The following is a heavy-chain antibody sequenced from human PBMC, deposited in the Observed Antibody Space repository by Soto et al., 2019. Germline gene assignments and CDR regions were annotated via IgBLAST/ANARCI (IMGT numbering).Heavy chain of an antibody. CDR1: GYTFTSYG. CDR3: ATRYQLPRNYYYYGMDV. D-gene: IGHD2-2*01. J-gene: IGHJ6*02. V-gene: IGHV1-18*01. Sequence: ASVKVSCKASGYTFTSYGISWVRQAPGQGLEWMGWISAYNGNTNYAQKLQGRVTMTTDTSTSTAYMELRSLRSDDTAVYYCATRYQLPRNYYYYGMDVWGQGTTVTVSS. CDR2: ISAYNGNT.